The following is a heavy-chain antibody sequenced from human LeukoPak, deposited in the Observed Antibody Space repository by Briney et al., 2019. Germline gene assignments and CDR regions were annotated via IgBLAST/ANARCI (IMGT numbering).Heavy chain of an antibody. J-gene: IGHJ4*02. Sequence: SETLSLTCSVPGDAITGSSYYWGWIRQPPGKGLEWIGSMYYSGSTYPNPSLKSRVTMSADTSKNQFSLKLSSVSAADTAVYYCARQYYDNTGYYYFDYWGQGTLVTVSS. V-gene: IGHV4-39*01. CDR1: GDAITGSSYY. CDR3: ARQYYDNTGYYYFDY. CDR2: MYYSGST. D-gene: IGHD3-22*01.